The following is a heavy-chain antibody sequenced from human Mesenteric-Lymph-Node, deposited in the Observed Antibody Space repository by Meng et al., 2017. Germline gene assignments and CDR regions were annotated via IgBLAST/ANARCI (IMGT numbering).Heavy chain of an antibody. CDR2: IYYSGST. CDR3: ARNVPGTSAYYD. Sequence: QRRRQESGPGLVKPSDTLSLTCAVSGYSISSTNWWGWIRQPPGKGLEWIGYIYYSGSTSYNPSLKSRVTMSVDTSKNQFSLNLNSVTAVDTAVYYCARNVPGTSAYYDWGQGTLVTVSS. V-gene: IGHV4-28*01. D-gene: IGHD3-22*01. J-gene: IGHJ4*02. CDR1: GYSISSTNW.